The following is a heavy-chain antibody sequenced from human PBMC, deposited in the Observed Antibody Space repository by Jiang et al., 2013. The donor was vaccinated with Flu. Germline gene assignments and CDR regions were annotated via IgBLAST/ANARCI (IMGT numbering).Heavy chain of an antibody. CDR2: IYYSGST. Sequence: GPGLVKPSETLSLTCTVSGGSISSYYWSWIRQPPGKGLEWIGYIYYSGSTKYNPSLKSRVTISVDTSKNQFALKLSSVTAADTAVYYCARWVEPYYFDYWGQGTLVTVSS. V-gene: IGHV4-59*01. CDR3: ARWVEPYYFDY. J-gene: IGHJ4*02. D-gene: IGHD1-14*01. CDR1: GGSISSYY.